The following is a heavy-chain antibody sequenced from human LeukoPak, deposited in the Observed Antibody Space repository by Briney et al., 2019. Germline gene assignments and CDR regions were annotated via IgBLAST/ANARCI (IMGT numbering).Heavy chain of an antibody. Sequence: ASVKVSCKASGYTFTDYYMSWVRQAPGQGLEWMGWNNPNSGGTNYAQKFQGRVTMTRDTSITTAYMELSSLRSDDTAMYYCTRALGSDYWGQGTLVTVSS. V-gene: IGHV1-2*02. J-gene: IGHJ4*02. D-gene: IGHD1-26*01. CDR3: TRALGSDY. CDR2: NNPNSGGT. CDR1: GYTFTDYY.